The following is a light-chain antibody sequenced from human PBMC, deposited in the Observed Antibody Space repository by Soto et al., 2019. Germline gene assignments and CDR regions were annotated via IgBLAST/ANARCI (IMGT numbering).Light chain of an antibody. Sequence: EMVLTQSPGTLSLSPGERATLSCMASQSVSSSYLAWYQQKPGQAPRLLIYGASSRATGIPDRFSGSGSGTDFTLTISRLEPEDFAVYYCQQYGSSPYTFGQGTKVDI. CDR2: GAS. CDR1: QSVSSSY. J-gene: IGKJ2*01. V-gene: IGKV3-20*01. CDR3: QQYGSSPYT.